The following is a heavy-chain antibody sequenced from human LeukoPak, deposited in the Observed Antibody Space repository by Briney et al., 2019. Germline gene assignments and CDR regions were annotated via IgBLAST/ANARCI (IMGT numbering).Heavy chain of an antibody. V-gene: IGHV4-39*07. D-gene: IGHD2-2*01. CDR3: ARSGPAAGCPDAFDI. J-gene: IGHJ3*02. CDR1: GDSISTTSYY. CDR2: TYYGGST. Sequence: PSETLSLTCTVSGDSISTTSYYWGWIRQPPGKGLDCLGTTYYGGSTGYSPSLTSRVTISVDTSKNQFSLKLSSVTAADTAVYYCARSGPAAGCPDAFDIWGQGTMVTVSS.